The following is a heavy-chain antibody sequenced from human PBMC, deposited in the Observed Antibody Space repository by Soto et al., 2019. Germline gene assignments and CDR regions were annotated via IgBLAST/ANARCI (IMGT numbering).Heavy chain of an antibody. V-gene: IGHV1-46*01. D-gene: IGHD3-22*01. CDR1: GYTFTCYY. J-gene: IGHJ3*02. CDR3: ARAPYYYDSSGPDVFDI. Sequence: AASVKVSCKASGYTFTCYYMHWVRHAPGQGLEWMGIINPSGGSTSYAQKFQGRVTMTRDTSTSTVYMELSSLRSEDTAVYYCARAPYYYDSSGPDVFDIWGQGTMVTVSS. CDR2: INPSGGST.